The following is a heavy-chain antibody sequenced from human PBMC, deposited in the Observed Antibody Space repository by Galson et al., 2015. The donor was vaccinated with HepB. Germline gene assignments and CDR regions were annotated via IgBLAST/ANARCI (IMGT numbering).Heavy chain of an antibody. J-gene: IGHJ4*02. V-gene: IGHV3-11*01. Sequence: SLRLSCAASGFTFSDYYMSWIRQAPGKGLGWVSYISSSGSTIYYADSVKGRFTISRDNAKNSLYLQMNSLRAEDTAVYYCARDGARSNTAMVTFDYWGQRTLVTVSS. CDR1: GFTFSDYY. D-gene: IGHD5-18*01. CDR2: ISSSGSTI. CDR3: ARDGARSNTAMVTFDY.